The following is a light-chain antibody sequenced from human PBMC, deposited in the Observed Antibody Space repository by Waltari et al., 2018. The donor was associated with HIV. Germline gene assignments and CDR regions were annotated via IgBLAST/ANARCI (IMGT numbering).Light chain of an antibody. CDR3: QQRASWPPRT. CDR2: DAS. V-gene: IGKV3-11*01. J-gene: IGKJ4*01. Sequence: EIVLTQSPDTLSLSPGDRATLSCRASHSINSYLAWYQQKPGQAPRLLIFDASQRAAGIPVRFSGSGSGTDFTLTISSLEPEDFAVYYCQQRASWPPRTFGGGTKVEIK. CDR1: HSINSY.